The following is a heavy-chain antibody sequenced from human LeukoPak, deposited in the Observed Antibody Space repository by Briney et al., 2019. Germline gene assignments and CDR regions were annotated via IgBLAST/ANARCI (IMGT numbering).Heavy chain of an antibody. CDR3: ARHGNYNFDY. Sequence: GGSLRLSCAASGFTFSTYAMSWVRQAPGKGLEWVSAISDSGFGTYYADSVKGRFTISRDNAKNSLYLQMNSLRAEDTALYYCARHGNYNFDYWGQGTLVTVSS. V-gene: IGHV3-23*01. D-gene: IGHD1-7*01. CDR2: ISDSGFGT. J-gene: IGHJ4*02. CDR1: GFTFSTYA.